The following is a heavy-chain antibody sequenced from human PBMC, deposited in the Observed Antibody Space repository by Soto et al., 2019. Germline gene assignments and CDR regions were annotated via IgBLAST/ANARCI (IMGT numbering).Heavy chain of an antibody. V-gene: IGHV5-10-1*01. CDR1: GYSFNTFW. CDR3: ARQGGYYYYGMDV. CDR2: IDPGDSNT. Sequence: GESLKISCKTSGYSFNTFWTSWVRQVPGKGLEWMGRIDPGDSNTNYSPSLQGHVTLSVDKSIGTAYLQWSSLKASDTGIYYCARQGGYYYYGMDVWGQGTAVTVSS. J-gene: IGHJ6*02. D-gene: IGHD2-15*01.